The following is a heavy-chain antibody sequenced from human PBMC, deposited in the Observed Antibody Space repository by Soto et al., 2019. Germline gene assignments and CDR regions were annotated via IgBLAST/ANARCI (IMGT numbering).Heavy chain of an antibody. CDR1: GFTFSSYA. V-gene: IGHV3-23*01. J-gene: IGHJ6*02. D-gene: IGHD3-10*01. CDR2: ISGSGGST. CDR3: AKSESISWGSGSYSPYYYGMDV. Sequence: GGSLRLSCAAPGFTFSSYAMSWVRQAPGKGLEWVSAISGSGGSTYYADSVKGRFTISRDNSKNTLYLQMNSLRAEDTAVYYCAKSESISWGSGSYSPYYYGMDVWGQGTTVTVSS.